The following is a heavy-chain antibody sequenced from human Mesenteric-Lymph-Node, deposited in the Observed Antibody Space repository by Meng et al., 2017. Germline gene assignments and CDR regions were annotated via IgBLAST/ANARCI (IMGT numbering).Heavy chain of an antibody. J-gene: IGHJ4*02. V-gene: IGHV3-73*01. CDR1: EFTFSGSA. Sequence: GESLKISCAASEFTFSGSAIHWVRQASGRGLEWVGRIRSKVNNYATAYATSVKGRFTISRDDSKNTAYLQMNSLKTEDTAVYYCTRHIEDSSGYFYNWGQGNLVTVSS. D-gene: IGHD3-22*01. CDR3: TRHIEDSSGYFYN. CDR2: IRSKVNNYAT.